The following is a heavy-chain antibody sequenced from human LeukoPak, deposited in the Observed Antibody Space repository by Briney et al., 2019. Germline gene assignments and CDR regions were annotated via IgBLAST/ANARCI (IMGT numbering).Heavy chain of an antibody. J-gene: IGHJ4*02. CDR2: IRTKACGGTP. Sequence: PGGSLRLSCTTSGFTFGDYAMSWVRQAPGKGLEWVGFIRTKACGGTPEYAASVKGRSTISRDDFKSIAYLQVNSLKTEDTAVYFCSGTSYVWGSYRSLDFWGQGTLVTVSS. CDR1: GFTFGDYA. CDR3: SGTSYVWGSYRSLDF. V-gene: IGHV3-49*04. D-gene: IGHD3-16*02.